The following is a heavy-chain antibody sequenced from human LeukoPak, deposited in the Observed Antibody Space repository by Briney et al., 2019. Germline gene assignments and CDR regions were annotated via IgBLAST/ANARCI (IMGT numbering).Heavy chain of an antibody. CDR3: ARELYGDYMFDY. J-gene: IGHJ4*02. CDR2: IYSGGST. CDR1: GFTVSSNY. D-gene: IGHD4-17*01. V-gene: IGHV3-66*01. Sequence: GGSLRLSCAASGFTVSSNYMSWVRQAPGKGLEWVSVIYSGGSTYYEDSVKGRFTISRDNSKNTLYLQMNSLRAEDTAVYYCARELYGDYMFDYWGQGTLVTVSS.